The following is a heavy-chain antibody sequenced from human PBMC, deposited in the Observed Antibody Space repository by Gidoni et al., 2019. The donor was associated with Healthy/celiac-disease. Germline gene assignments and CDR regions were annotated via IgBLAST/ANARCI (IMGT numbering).Heavy chain of an antibody. D-gene: IGHD5-12*01. CDR2: IYYSGST. J-gene: IGHJ3*02. Sequence: QVQLQESGQGLVKPSQTLSLTCTVSGGPIRSGGYYWSWIRQHPGKGLEWIGYIYYSGSTYYNPSLKSRVTISVDTSKNQFSLKLSSVTAADTAVYYCARQGVEMATMAAFDIWGQGTMVTVSS. CDR3: ARQGVEMATMAAFDI. V-gene: IGHV4-31*03. CDR1: GGPIRSGGYY.